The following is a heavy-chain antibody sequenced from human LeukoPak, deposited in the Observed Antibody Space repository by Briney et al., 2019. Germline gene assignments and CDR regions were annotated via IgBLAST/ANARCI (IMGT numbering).Heavy chain of an antibody. V-gene: IGHV3-11*03. CDR2: ISSSGSYT. J-gene: IGHJ5*02. CDR1: GFTFRDCY. Sequence: GGSLRLSCAASGFTFRDCYMSWIRQAPGKGLEWVSYISSSGSYTNYADSVKGRFTISRDSAKNSLYLQMNSLRAEDTAVYYCARGGSYSGSGSSKNWFDPWGQGTLVTVSS. CDR3: ARGGSYSGSGSSKNWFDP. D-gene: IGHD3-10*01.